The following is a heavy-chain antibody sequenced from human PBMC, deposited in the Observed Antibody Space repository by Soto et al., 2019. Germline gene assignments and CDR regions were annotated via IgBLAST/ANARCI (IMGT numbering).Heavy chain of an antibody. CDR2: ISGSGSST. D-gene: IGHD3-9*01. CDR1: GFTFSNYA. V-gene: IGHV3-23*01. J-gene: IGHJ4*02. Sequence: EVPLLESGGGLVQPGGSLRLSCAASGFTFSNYAMTWVRQAPGKGLQWVSAISGSGSSTKYADSVKGRFTISRDNSKSTLSLQMNSLRGEDTAVYFCARGFATTGYLVDYWGQGTLVTVSS. CDR3: ARGFATTGYLVDY.